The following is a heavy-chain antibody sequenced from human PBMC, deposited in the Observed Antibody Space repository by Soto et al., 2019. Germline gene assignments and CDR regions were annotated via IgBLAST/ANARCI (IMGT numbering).Heavy chain of an antibody. CDR3: ARDPLYGDHPDY. D-gene: IGHD4-17*01. CDR2: IYYSGST. V-gene: IGHV4-31*03. Sequence: SETLSLTCTVSGGSISSGGYYWSWIRQHPGKGLEWIGYIYYSGSTYYNPSLKSRVTISVDTSKNQFSLKLSSVTAADTAVYYCARDPLYGDHPDYWGQGTLVTVSS. CDR1: GGSISSGGYY. J-gene: IGHJ4*02.